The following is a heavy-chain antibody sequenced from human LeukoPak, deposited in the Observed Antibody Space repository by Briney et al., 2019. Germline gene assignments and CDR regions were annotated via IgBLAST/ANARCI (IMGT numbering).Heavy chain of an antibody. CDR2: INPSGGST. CDR1: GYTFTSYY. J-gene: IGHJ4*02. D-gene: IGHD2-2*01. Sequence: AASVKVSCKASGYTFTSYYMHWVRQAPGQGLEWMGIINPSGGSTSYAQKFQGRVTMTRDMSTSTVYMELSSLRSEDTAVYYCARGYCSSTSCSPGGYWGQGTLVTVSS. CDR3: ARGYCSSTSCSPGGY. V-gene: IGHV1-46*01.